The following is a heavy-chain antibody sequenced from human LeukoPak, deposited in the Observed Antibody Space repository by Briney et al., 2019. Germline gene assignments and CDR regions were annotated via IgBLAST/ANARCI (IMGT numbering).Heavy chain of an antibody. CDR2: IYHSGST. CDR1: GGSISSSNW. Sequence: PSGTLSLTCAVSGGSISSSNWWSWVRQPPGKGLEWIGEIYHSGSTNYDPSLKSRVTISVDKSKNQFSLKLSSVTAADTAVYYCARDRHYYYDSSGRWFDPWGQGTLVTVSS. CDR3: ARDRHYYYDSSGRWFDP. J-gene: IGHJ5*02. V-gene: IGHV4-4*02. D-gene: IGHD3-22*01.